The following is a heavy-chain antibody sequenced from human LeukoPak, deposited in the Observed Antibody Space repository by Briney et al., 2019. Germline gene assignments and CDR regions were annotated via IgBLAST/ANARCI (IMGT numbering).Heavy chain of an antibody. J-gene: IGHJ4*02. V-gene: IGHV1-18*01. CDR1: GGTFSSYA. Sequence: GASVKVSCKASGGTFSSYAISWVRQAPGQGLEWMGWISAYNGNTNYAQKLQGRVTMTTDTSTSTAYMELRSLRSDDTAVYYCARGQTKSSRDSSGYIHYYFDYWGQGTLVTVSS. CDR2: ISAYNGNT. D-gene: IGHD3-22*01. CDR3: ARGQTKSSRDSSGYIHYYFDY.